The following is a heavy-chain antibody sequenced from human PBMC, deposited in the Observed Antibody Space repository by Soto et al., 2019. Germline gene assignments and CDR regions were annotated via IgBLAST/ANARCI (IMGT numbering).Heavy chain of an antibody. V-gene: IGHV5-10-1*01. Sequence: PGESLKISCKVSGCSFTSYWISWVRQMPGKGLEWMGRIDPSDSYTNYSPSFQGHVTISADKSISTAYLQWSSLKASDTAMYYCASGGYCSGGSCSRDDYGMDVWGQGTTVTVSS. D-gene: IGHD2-15*01. CDR3: ASGGYCSGGSCSRDDYGMDV. J-gene: IGHJ6*02. CDR1: GCSFTSYW. CDR2: IDPSDSYT.